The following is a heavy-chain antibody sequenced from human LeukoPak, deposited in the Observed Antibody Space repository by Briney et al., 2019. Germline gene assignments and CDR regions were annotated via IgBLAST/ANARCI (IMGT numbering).Heavy chain of an antibody. Sequence: SETLSLTCTVSGGSISSSSYYGGWIRQPPGKVLEWIGGSYYSGSTYYNPYLTSRVTISVVTFNNQSSLKLPSVTASDTAVYYCASPGGSYSSGWYRAFDIWGQGTMVTVSS. CDR2: SYYSGST. J-gene: IGHJ3*02. CDR3: ASPGGSYSSGWYRAFDI. V-gene: IGHV4-39*01. CDR1: GGSISSSSYY. D-gene: IGHD6-19*01.